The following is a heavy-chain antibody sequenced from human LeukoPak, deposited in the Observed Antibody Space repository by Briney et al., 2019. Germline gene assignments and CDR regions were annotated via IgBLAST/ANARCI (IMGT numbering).Heavy chain of an antibody. J-gene: IGHJ4*02. D-gene: IGHD4-23*01. Sequence: GGSLRLSCAASGFTFSSYWMHWVRQAPGKGLVWVSRINSDGSRTTYADSVKGRFTISRDNAKNTLYLQMNSLRAEDTAVYYCARPDYGGNFPYDYWGQGTLVTVSS. CDR1: GFTFSSYW. V-gene: IGHV3-74*01. CDR2: INSDGSRT. CDR3: ARPDYGGNFPYDY.